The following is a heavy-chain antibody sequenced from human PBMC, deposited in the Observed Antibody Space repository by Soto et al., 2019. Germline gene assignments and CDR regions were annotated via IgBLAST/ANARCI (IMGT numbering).Heavy chain of an antibody. CDR1: GGSFSGYY. D-gene: IGHD3-22*01. CDR3: ARRITMIVVTRRRGAFDI. Sequence: QVQLQQWGAGLLKPSETLSLTCAVYGGSFSGYYWSWIRQPPGKGLEWIGEINHSGSTNYNPSLKSRVTISVDTPKNQFSLKLSSVTAADTAVYYCARRITMIVVTRRRGAFDIWGQGTMVTVSS. V-gene: IGHV4-34*01. J-gene: IGHJ3*02. CDR2: INHSGST.